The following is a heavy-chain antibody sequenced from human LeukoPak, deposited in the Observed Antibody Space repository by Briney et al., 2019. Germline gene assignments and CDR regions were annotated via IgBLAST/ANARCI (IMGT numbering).Heavy chain of an antibody. D-gene: IGHD4-17*01. J-gene: IGHJ5*02. CDR3: ARDHGDYVEYWFGP. CDR2: ISAYNGNT. V-gene: IGHV1-18*01. Sequence: GASVKVSCKASGYTFTSYGISWVRQAPGQGLEWMGWISAYNGNTNYAQKLQGRVTMTTDTSTSTAYMELRSLRSDDTAVYYCARDHGDYVEYWFGPWGQGTLVTVSS. CDR1: GYTFTSYG.